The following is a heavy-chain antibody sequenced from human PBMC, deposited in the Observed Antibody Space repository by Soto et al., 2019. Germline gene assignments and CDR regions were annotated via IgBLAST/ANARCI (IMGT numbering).Heavy chain of an antibody. Sequence: EVQLVESGGGLVKPGESLGLSCAASGFSVNDAWMNWVRQAPGEGLEWVGRIQSKTDGGTTDYAASMRGRFTISRDDSQNTLFLQMNSLETEDTGVYYCTTFYGSNYWGQGTLVTVSS. D-gene: IGHD4-17*01. CDR3: TTFYGSNY. CDR2: IQSKTDGGTT. V-gene: IGHV3-15*07. J-gene: IGHJ4*02. CDR1: GFSVNDAW.